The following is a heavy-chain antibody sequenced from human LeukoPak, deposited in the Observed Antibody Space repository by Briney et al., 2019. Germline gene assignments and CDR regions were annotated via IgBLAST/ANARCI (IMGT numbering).Heavy chain of an antibody. D-gene: IGHD5-18*01. CDR3: AANSYGYYYYYYYMDV. Sequence: SETLSLTCTVSGGSISSSNYYWGWIRQPPGRGLEWIGSIYYSGSTYYNPSLKSRVTISVDTSKNQFSLKLSSVTAADTAVYYCAANSYGYYYYYYYMDVWGKGTTVTVSS. V-gene: IGHV4-39*07. CDR1: GGSISSSNYY. J-gene: IGHJ6*03. CDR2: IYYSGST.